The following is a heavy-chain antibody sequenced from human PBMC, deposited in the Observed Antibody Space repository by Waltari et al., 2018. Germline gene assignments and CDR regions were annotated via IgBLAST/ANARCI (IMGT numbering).Heavy chain of an antibody. CDR2: ISSSSSYI. CDR3: ARNGAYYFDY. Sequence: EVQLVESGGGLVKPGGSLRLSCAASGFTFSSYSMNWVRQAPGKGLEWVSSISSSSSYIDYADSVKGRFTISRDNAKNSLYLQMNSLRAEDTAVYYCARNGAYYFDYWGQGTLVTVSS. J-gene: IGHJ4*02. D-gene: IGHD3-10*01. CDR1: GFTFSSYS. V-gene: IGHV3-21*01.